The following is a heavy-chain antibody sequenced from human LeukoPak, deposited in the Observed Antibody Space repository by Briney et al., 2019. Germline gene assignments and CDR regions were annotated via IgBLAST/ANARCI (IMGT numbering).Heavy chain of an antibody. CDR2: IYYSGST. V-gene: IGHV4-31*01. CDR3: ARAPLLLWFGESINYFDY. D-gene: IGHD3-10*01. J-gene: IGHJ4*02. CDR1: GGSISSGGYY. Sequence: SQTLSLTCTVSGGSISSGGYYWGWIRQHPGRGLEWIGYIYYSGSTYYNPSLKSPVTISVDTSKNQFSLKLSSVTAADTAVYYCARAPLLLWFGESINYFDYWGQGTLVTVSS.